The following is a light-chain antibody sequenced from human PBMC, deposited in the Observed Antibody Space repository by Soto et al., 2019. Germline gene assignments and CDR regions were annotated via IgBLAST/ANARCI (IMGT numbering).Light chain of an antibody. CDR2: GAS. CDR3: QQRSNWPPIT. Sequence: EIVMTQSPATLSVSPGERATLSCRASQSVTRKLAWYQQKPGQAPRLLIYGASTRATGVPSRFSGSGSEADFTLTISSLEPEDFAVYYCQQRSNWPPITFGQGTRLEIK. J-gene: IGKJ5*01. V-gene: IGKV3-11*01. CDR1: QSVTRK.